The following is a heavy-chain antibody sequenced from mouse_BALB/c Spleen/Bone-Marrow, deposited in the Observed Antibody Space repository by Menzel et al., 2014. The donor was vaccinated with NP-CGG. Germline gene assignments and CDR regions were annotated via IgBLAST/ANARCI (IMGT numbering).Heavy chain of an antibody. J-gene: IGHJ4*01. D-gene: IGHD2-14*01. CDR1: GYTFTDYG. V-gene: IGHV1-67*01. Sequence: LVESGPELVRPGVSVKISCKGSGYTFTDYGMHWVKQSHANSLEWIGLISLYSGNTNYNQKFKDKATMTVDKSSSTAYMELARLTCEDSAIYYCERGDYKYDETMDYWRHGTSVTVSS. CDR2: ISLYSGNT. CDR3: ERGDYKYDETMDY.